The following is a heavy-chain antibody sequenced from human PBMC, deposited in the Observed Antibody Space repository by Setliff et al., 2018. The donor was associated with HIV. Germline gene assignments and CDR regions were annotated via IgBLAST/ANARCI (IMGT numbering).Heavy chain of an antibody. CDR2: ISGSGDIT. J-gene: IGHJ4*02. V-gene: IGHV3-23*01. D-gene: IGHD3-10*01. CDR3: TRGGSGPGIDFDY. Sequence: LRLSCAATGFTFTTSAMSWVRQAPGKGLEWVSVISGSGDITKFADSVKGRFTTSRDNSKNTVYVQMNSQRAEDTAVYYCTRGGSGPGIDFDYWGQGTLVTVSS. CDR1: GFTFTTSA.